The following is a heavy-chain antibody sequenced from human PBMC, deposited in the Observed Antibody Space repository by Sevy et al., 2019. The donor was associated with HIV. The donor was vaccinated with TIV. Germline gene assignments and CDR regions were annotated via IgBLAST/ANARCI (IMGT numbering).Heavy chain of an antibody. CDR3: ARWFSGYDLFPSGFDY. Sequence: ASVKVACKASGYTFTGYYMHWVRQTPGQGLEWVGWINTLSGGTNYAQKFQGRATMTRDTSISTAYMEVTRLRSDDTAVFYCARWFSGYDLFPSGFDYWGQGTLVTVSS. V-gene: IGHV1-2*02. CDR1: GYTFTGYY. J-gene: IGHJ4*02. D-gene: IGHD5-12*01. CDR2: INTLSGGT.